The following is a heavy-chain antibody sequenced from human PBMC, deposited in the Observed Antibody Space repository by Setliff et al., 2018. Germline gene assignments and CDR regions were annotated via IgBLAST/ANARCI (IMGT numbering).Heavy chain of an antibody. Sequence: SSETLSLTCTVSGGSISRYYWSWIRQPAGKGLEWVWRIYTSGSTNYNPSLKSRVTMAGDTSKNQFSLKLSSVTAADTAVYSCARDSRGNPPNYMDVWGKGTTVTVSS. J-gene: IGHJ6*03. CDR1: GGSISRYY. V-gene: IGHV4-4*07. CDR2: IYTSGST. D-gene: IGHD4-4*01. CDR3: ARDSRGNPPNYMDV.